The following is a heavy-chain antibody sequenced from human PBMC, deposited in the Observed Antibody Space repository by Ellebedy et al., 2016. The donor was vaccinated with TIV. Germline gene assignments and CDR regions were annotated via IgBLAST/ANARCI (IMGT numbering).Heavy chain of an antibody. V-gene: IGHV4-59*08. J-gene: IGHJ4*02. CDR2: IYHTGST. CDR3: ASTPFSAGSGYHPHDY. CDR1: GDSISSFY. Sequence: MPGGSLRLSCTVSGDSISSFYWSWIRQPPGKGLEWIGYIYHTGSTNYNPSLKSRVTISVDTSKNQFSLNLNSVTAADTAVYFCASTPFSAGSGYHPHDYWGQGILVTVSS. D-gene: IGHD5-12*01.